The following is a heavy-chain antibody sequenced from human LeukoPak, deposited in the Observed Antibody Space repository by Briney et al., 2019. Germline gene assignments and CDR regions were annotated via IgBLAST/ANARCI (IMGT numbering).Heavy chain of an antibody. CDR3: ARGQYCDSSGFDC. V-gene: IGHV3-53*01. CDR2: LYSSGNT. CDR1: GFRVSSNY. Sequence: GGSLRLSCAASGFRVSSNYMSWVRQAPGKGLEWVSVLYSSGNTYYTDSLKGRFTISRDDSKNTVYLQMNSLRVEDTAVYYCARGQYCDSSGFDCWGQGTPVTVSS. D-gene: IGHD3-22*01. J-gene: IGHJ4*02.